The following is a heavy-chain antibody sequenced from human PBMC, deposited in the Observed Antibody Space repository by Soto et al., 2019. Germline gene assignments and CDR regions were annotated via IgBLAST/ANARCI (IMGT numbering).Heavy chain of an antibody. CDR3: AYSSGWYKVDY. CDR2: THHSGST. CDR1: GGSISSSNW. J-gene: IGHJ4*02. Sequence: QVQLQESGPGLVKPSGTLSLTCAVSGGSISSSNWWSWVRQSPGKGLEWIGETHHSGSTNYNPSLKSRVIISLDKSKNQFSLKLSSVTAADTAVYYCAYSSGWYKVDYWGQGTLVTVSS. V-gene: IGHV4-4*02. D-gene: IGHD6-19*01.